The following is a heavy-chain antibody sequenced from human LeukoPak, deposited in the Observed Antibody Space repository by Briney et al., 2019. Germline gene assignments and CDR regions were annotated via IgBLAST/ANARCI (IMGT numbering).Heavy chain of an antibody. CDR3: ATGRGYSYGFDY. CDR1: GYTFTGYY. CDR2: INPNNGGT. J-gene: IGHJ4*02. V-gene: IGHV1-2*02. Sequence: GASVKVSCKASGYTFTGYYMHWVRQAPGQGLEWMGWINPNNGGTNYAQKFQGRVTMTSDTSISTAYMELSRLRSDDTAVYYCATGRGYSYGFDYWGQGTLVTVSS. D-gene: IGHD5-18*01.